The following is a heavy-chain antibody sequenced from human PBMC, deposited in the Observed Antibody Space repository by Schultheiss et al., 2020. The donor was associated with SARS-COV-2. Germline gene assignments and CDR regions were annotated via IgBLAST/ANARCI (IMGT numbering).Heavy chain of an antibody. CDR3: ACHLGSQWFDY. CDR1: GFTFDDYG. D-gene: IGHD1-26*01. Sequence: GGSLRLSCAASGFTFDDYGMSWVRQAPGKGLEWVSGINWNGGSTGYADSVKGRFTISRDNANNSLYLQMNSLRAEDTAVYYCACHLGSQWFDYWGQGTLVTVSS. J-gene: IGHJ4*02. V-gene: IGHV3-20*04. CDR2: INWNGGST.